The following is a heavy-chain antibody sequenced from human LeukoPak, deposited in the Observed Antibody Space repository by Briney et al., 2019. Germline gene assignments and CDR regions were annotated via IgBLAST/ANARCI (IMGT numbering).Heavy chain of an antibody. CDR3: ARDKYSYFDL. CDR1: GASISSGSYC. Sequence: SETLSLTCTVSGASISSGSYCWNWIRQPAEQGLEWIGRVYVTGSTDYNPSLKSRVAISLDPSKNQFSLRLTSVTAADAAMYYCARDKYSYFDLWGRGTLVAVSS. D-gene: IGHD2-21*01. V-gene: IGHV4-61*02. CDR2: VYVTGST. J-gene: IGHJ2*01.